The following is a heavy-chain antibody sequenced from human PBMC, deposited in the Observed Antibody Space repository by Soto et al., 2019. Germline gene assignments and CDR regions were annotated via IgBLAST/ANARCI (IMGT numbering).Heavy chain of an antibody. Sequence: EVQLVESGEGLVQPGGSLRLSCAASGYVFSSHWIHWVRQAPGQGPVGVSRISPDGSFTDYADSVKGRFTISRDNVKNTLYLEMNSLRAEDTAVYYCARPRSMSSSGFDIWGQGTMVTVSS. V-gene: IGHV3-74*01. D-gene: IGHD6-6*01. CDR3: ARPRSMSSSGFDI. J-gene: IGHJ3*02. CDR2: ISPDGSFT. CDR1: GYVFSSHW.